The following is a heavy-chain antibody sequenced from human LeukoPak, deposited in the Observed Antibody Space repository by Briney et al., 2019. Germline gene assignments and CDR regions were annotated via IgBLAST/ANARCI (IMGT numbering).Heavy chain of an antibody. CDR2: ISDDGSDT. D-gene: IGHD6-13*01. V-gene: IGHV3-74*01. CDR1: GFTFSHYW. Sequence: PGGSLRLSCAASGFTFSHYWMHWVRQAPGKGLVWVSRISDDGSDTNYADFVKGRFTISRDNAKNTLYLQMCSLRDEDTALYYCARDDGPYSSNSFLDYWDQGAQVTVSS. J-gene: IGHJ4*02. CDR3: ARDDGPYSSNSFLDY.